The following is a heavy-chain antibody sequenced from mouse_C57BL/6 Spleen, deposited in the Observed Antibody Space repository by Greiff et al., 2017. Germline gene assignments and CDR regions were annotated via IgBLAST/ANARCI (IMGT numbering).Heavy chain of an antibody. Sequence: EVQLVESGAELVRPGASVKLSCTASGFNIKDDYMHWVKQRPEQGLEWIGWIDPENGDTEYASKFQGKATITADTSSNTAYLQLSSLTSEDTAVYYCTTQTAQASAWFAYGGQGTLVTVSA. CDR3: TTQTAQASAWFAY. J-gene: IGHJ3*01. D-gene: IGHD3-2*02. V-gene: IGHV14-4*01. CDR2: IDPENGDT. CDR1: GFNIKDDY.